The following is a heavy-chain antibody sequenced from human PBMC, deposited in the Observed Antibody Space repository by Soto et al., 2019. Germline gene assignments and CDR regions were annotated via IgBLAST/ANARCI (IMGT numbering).Heavy chain of an antibody. J-gene: IGHJ6*02. Sequence: PGGSLRLSCTTSGLNFGDYVIIWFRQATGKGLEWVGFIRTKAYGGKPEYAASVKGRISISRDDSKSIVYLQMSSLKTEDTAVYHCTRATVTPVYPYHYYGMDVWGQGTTVTVSS. V-gene: IGHV3-49*03. CDR2: IRTKAYGGKP. CDR1: GLNFGDYV. D-gene: IGHD4-17*01. CDR3: TRATVTPVYPYHYYGMDV.